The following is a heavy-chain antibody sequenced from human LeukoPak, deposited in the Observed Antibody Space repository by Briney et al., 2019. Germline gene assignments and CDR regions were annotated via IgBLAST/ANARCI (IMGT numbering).Heavy chain of an antibody. CDR1: GGTFSSHA. D-gene: IGHD3-16*02. J-gene: IGHJ6*03. CDR3: ARGRGRLGELSLGLYYYYYMDV. CDR2: IIPIFGTA. V-gene: IGHV1-69*06. Sequence: SVKVSCKASGGTFSSHAISWVRQAPGQGLEWMGGIIPIFGTANYAQKFQGRVTITADKSTSTAYMELSSLRSEDTAVYYCARGRGRLGELSLGLYYYYYMDVWGKGTTVTVSS.